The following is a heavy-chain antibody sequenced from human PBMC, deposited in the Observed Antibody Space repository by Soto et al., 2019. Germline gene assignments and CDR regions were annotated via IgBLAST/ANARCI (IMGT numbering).Heavy chain of an antibody. V-gene: IGHV1-18*01. CDR2: ISAYNGNT. CDR1: GYTFTSYG. J-gene: IGHJ6*02. CDR3: ARGVVPAAMGPYYYYYGMDV. D-gene: IGHD2-2*01. Sequence: ASVKVSCKASGYTFTSYGISWVRQAPGQGLEWMGWISAYNGNTNYAQKLQGRVTMTTDTSTSTAYMELRSLRSDDTAVYYCARGVVPAAMGPYYYYYGMDVWGQGTTVTVSS.